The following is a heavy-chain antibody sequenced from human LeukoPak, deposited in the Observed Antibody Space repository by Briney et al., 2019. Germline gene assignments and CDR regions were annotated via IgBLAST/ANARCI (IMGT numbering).Heavy chain of an antibody. J-gene: IGHJ4*02. CDR2: IYSSENT. CDR1: GDSISSYY. D-gene: IGHD1-1*01. V-gene: IGHV4-4*07. Sequence: SETLSLTCSVSGDSISSYYWNWIRQPAGKGLEWIGRIYSSENTNYNPSLKSRVTMSVDTSKNQFSLKLSSVTAADTAAYYCACQTGNWFDYWGQGTLVTVSS. CDR3: ACQTGNWFDY.